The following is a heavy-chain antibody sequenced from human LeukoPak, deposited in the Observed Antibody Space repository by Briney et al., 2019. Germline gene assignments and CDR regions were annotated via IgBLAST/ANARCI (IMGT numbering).Heavy chain of an antibody. Sequence: SETLSLTCAVYGGSFSGYYWSWIRQPPGKGLEWIGEINHSGSTNYNPSLKSRVTISVGTSKNQFSLKLSSVTAADTAVYYCARGPVGSGSSWGQGTLVTVSS. V-gene: IGHV4-34*01. CDR1: GGSFSGYY. CDR3: ARGPVGSGSS. D-gene: IGHD3-10*01. J-gene: IGHJ5*02. CDR2: INHSGST.